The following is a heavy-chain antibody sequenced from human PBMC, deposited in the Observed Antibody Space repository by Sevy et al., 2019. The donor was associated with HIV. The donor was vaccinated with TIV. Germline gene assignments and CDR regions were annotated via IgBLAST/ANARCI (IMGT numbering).Heavy chain of an antibody. CDR3: ARARSAGTTNYYYGMDV. CDR2: ISGSSSYI. V-gene: IGHV3-21*06. D-gene: IGHD1-1*01. J-gene: IGHJ6*02. CDR1: GFTFNLYS. Sequence: GGSLRLSCAASGFTFNLYSMNWVRQAPGKGLEWVSSISGSSSYIFYADSVRGRFTISRDNAKNSLYLQMHSLRADDTAVYYCARARSAGTTNYYYGMDVWGQGTTVTVSS.